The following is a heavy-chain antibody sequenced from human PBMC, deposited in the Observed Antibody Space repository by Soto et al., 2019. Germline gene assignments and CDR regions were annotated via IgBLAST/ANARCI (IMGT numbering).Heavy chain of an antibody. D-gene: IGHD3-10*01. J-gene: IGHJ5*02. Sequence: ASVKVSCKVSGYTLTELSMHWVRQAPGKGLEWMGGFDPEDGETIYAQKFQGRVTMTEDTSTDTAYMELSSLRSEDTAVYYCATSERYGSGSPRYNWLAPWGQGTMVTVSS. CDR2: FDPEDGET. CDR3: ATSERYGSGSPRYNWLAP. V-gene: IGHV1-24*01. CDR1: GYTLTELS.